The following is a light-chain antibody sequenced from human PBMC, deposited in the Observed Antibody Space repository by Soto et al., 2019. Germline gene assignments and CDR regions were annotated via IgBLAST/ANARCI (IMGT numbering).Light chain of an antibody. Sequence: QSALTQPASVSGSPGQSITISCTGTSSDVGGYNLVSWYQHHPGKAPKLMIYEGSNRPSGVSNRFSGSKSGNTASLTISGLQAEDEADYYCSSYAGAVVFGGGTKLTVL. CDR3: SSYAGAVV. V-gene: IGLV2-23*01. J-gene: IGLJ2*01. CDR2: EGS. CDR1: SSDVGGYNL.